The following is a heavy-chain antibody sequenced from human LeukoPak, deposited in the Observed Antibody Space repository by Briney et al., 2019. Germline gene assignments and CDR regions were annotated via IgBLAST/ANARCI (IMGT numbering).Heavy chain of an antibody. J-gene: IGHJ1*01. CDR2: MNPNSGNT. CDR3: ARVYCSSTSCYRFQH. Sequence: ASVKVSCKASGYTFTSYDINWVRQATGQGLEWLGWMNPNSGNTGYAQKFQGRVTITRNTSISTAYMELSSLRSEDTAVYYCARVYCSSTSCYRFQHWGQGTLVTVSS. D-gene: IGHD2-2*01. CDR1: GYTFTSYD. V-gene: IGHV1-8*03.